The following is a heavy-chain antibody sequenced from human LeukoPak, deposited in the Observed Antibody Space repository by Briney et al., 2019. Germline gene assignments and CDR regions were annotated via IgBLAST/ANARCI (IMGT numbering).Heavy chain of an antibody. CDR1: GGSISSGGYY. J-gene: IGHJ4*02. D-gene: IGHD3-22*01. Sequence: SQTLSLTCTVSGGSISSGGYYWSWIRQHPGKGLEWIGYIYYSGSTYYNPSLKSRATISVDTSKNQFSLKLSSVTAADMAVYYCARLSYDSSGYLDYWGQGTLVTVSS. V-gene: IGHV4-31*03. CDR2: IYYSGST. CDR3: ARLSYDSSGYLDY.